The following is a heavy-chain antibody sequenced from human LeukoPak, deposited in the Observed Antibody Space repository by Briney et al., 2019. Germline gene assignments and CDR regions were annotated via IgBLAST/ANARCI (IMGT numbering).Heavy chain of an antibody. CDR3: VGSGPPKFDP. D-gene: IGHD6-19*01. V-gene: IGHV3-21*01. CDR2: ISSSSSYI. CDR1: GFTFSSYS. Sequence: GGSLRLSCAASGFTFSSYSMNWVRQAPGKGLEWVSSISSSSSYIYYADSVKGRSTISRDNAKNSLYLQMNSLRAEDTAVYYCVGSGPPKFDPWGQGTLVTVSS. J-gene: IGHJ5*02.